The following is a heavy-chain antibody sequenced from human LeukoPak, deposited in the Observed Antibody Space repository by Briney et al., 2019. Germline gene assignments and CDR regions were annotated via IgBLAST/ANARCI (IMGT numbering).Heavy chain of an antibody. CDR3: TRGTAFDI. CDR2: ISGSGAGT. J-gene: IGHJ3*02. V-gene: IGHV3-23*01. Sequence: PGGSLRLSCAASGFIFSSYAMSWVRQAPGKGLEWVSTISGSGAGTYYADSVKGRFTIPRDSSKNTLYLQMDSLRAEDTAVYYCTRGTAFDIWGQGTMVTVSS. CDR1: GFIFSSYA.